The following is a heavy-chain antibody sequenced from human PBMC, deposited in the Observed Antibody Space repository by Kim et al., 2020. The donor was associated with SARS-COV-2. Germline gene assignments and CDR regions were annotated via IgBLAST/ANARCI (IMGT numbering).Heavy chain of an antibody. CDR1: GFRFSDYY. CDR3: VREPGN. D-gene: IGHD6-13*01. V-gene: IGHV3-11*01. CDR2: INGDGSSM. Sequence: GGSLRLSCEASGFRFSDYYMSWIRQAPGKGLEWVAYINGDGSSMKCADSVNGRFSISRDNANNSLSLQMNSLTPEDTAVYYCVREPGNWGQGTLVTVSS. J-gene: IGHJ4*02.